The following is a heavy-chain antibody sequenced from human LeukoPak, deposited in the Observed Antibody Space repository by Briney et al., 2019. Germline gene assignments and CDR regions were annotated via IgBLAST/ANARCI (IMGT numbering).Heavy chain of an antibody. V-gene: IGHV3-7*01. CDR3: ARSWGYCSSTSCNGGGAFDI. CDR1: GFTFSNFW. Sequence: TGGSLRLSCVASGFTFSNFWMSWVRQAPGKGPEWVANIKQGGDETYYLDSVKGRFTVSRDNAKNTLYLQMNSLRAEDTAVYYCARSWGYCSSTSCNGGGAFDIWGQGTMVTVSS. J-gene: IGHJ3*02. D-gene: IGHD2-2*01. CDR2: IKQGGDET.